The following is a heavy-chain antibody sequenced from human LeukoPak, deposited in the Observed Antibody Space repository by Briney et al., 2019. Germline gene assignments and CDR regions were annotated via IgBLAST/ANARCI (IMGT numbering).Heavy chain of an antibody. J-gene: IGHJ4*02. D-gene: IGHD3-16*01. Sequence: APETLSLTCAVYGGSFSGYYWSWIRQPPGKGLEWIGEINHSGSTNYNPSLKSRVTISVDTSKNQFSLKLSSVTAADTAVYYCARDPGRGFDYWGQGTLVTVSS. V-gene: IGHV4-34*01. CDR1: GGSFSGYY. CDR3: ARDPGRGFDY. CDR2: INHSGST.